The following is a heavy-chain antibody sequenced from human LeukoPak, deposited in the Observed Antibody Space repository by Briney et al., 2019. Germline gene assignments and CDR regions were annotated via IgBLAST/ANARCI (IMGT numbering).Heavy chain of an antibody. J-gene: IGHJ4*02. Sequence: GASVKVSCKASGYTFTSYDINWVRQSTGQGLEWMGWMNPNSGNTGYAQKFQGRVTMTRNTSISTAYMELSSLRSEDTAVYYCARDLDYSSSWADYWGQGTLVTVSS. D-gene: IGHD6-13*01. CDR1: GYTFTSYD. V-gene: IGHV1-8*01. CDR3: ARDLDYSSSWADY. CDR2: MNPNSGNT.